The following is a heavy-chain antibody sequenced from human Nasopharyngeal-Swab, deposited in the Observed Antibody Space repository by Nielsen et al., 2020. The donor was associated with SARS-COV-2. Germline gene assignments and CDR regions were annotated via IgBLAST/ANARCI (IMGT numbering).Heavy chain of an antibody. CDR2: IYYSGST. D-gene: IGHD1-7*01. CDR3: ARGGPGLELFSRFDP. J-gene: IGHJ5*02. V-gene: IGHV4-59*01. Sequence: WIRQPPGKGLEWIGYIYYSGSTNYNPSLKSRVTIPVDTSKNQFSLKLSSVTAADTAVHYCARGGPGLELFSRFDPWGQGTLVTVSS.